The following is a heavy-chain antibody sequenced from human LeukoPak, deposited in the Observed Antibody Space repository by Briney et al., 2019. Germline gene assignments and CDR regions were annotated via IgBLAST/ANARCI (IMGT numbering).Heavy chain of an antibody. CDR3: ARPGDYYDSSGYYFDY. D-gene: IGHD3-22*01. Sequence: GASVKVSCKASGYTFTSYGISWVRQAPGQGLEWMGWISAYNGNTNYAQKLQGRVTMTTDTSTSTAYMELRSLRSDDTAVYYRARPGDYYDSSGYYFDYWGQGTLVTVSS. CDR2: ISAYNGNT. CDR1: GYTFTSYG. V-gene: IGHV1-18*01. J-gene: IGHJ4*02.